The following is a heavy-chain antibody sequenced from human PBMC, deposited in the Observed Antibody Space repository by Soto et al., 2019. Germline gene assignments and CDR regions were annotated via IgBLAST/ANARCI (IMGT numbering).Heavy chain of an antibody. CDR1: GDSISSSNYY. CDR2: IYYCGTT. CDR3: SKTDYYHYGMDV. Sequence: SETLSLTSTVYGDSISSSNYYWGWIRQPPGKGLEYIGSIYYCGTTYYNPSLKSRATISVDTSKHRFSLRLSSVTAADTAVYYCSKTDYYHYGMDVWGQGTTVTVSS. J-gene: IGHJ6*02. V-gene: IGHV4-39*01.